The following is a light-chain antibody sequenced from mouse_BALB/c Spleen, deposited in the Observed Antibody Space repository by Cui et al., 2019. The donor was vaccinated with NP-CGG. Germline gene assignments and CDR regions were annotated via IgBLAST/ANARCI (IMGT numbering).Light chain of an antibody. CDR1: TGAVTSNNY. CDR2: GTN. CDR3: AVWYSTHWV. Sequence: QAVVTEAAALTTSPGETVTLTCRSSTGAVTSNNYANWVQEKPDHLFTGLIGGTNNRAPGVPARFSGSLIGDKAALTITGAQTEDDAIYFCAVWYSTHWVFGGGTKLTVL. V-gene: IGLV1*01. J-gene: IGLJ1*01.